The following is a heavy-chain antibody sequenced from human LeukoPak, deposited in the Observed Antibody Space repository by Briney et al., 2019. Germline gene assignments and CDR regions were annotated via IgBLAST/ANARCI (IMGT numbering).Heavy chain of an antibody. CDR2: IYYSGST. J-gene: IGHJ4*02. CDR1: GGSISSYY. Sequence: SETLSLTCTVSGGSISSYYWSWIRQPPGKGLEWIGYIYYSGSTNYNPSPKSRVTISVDTSKNQFSLKLSSVTAADTAVYYCARHSFAGGPLNFDYWGQGTLVTVSS. CDR3: ARHSFAGGPLNFDY. D-gene: IGHD2-8*02. V-gene: IGHV4-59*08.